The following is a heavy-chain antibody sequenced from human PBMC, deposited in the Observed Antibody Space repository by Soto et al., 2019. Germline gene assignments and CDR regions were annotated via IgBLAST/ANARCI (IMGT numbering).Heavy chain of an antibody. CDR1: GFTFSSYG. D-gene: IGHD2-15*01. V-gene: IGHV3-33*01. J-gene: IGHJ3*02. CDR2: IWYDGSNK. Sequence: GGSLRLSCAASGFTFSSYGMHWVRQAPGKGLEWVAVIWYDGSNKYYADSVKGRFTISRDNSKNTLYLQMNSLRAEDTAVYYCAREWSNPDAFDIWGQGTMVTVSS. CDR3: AREWSNPDAFDI.